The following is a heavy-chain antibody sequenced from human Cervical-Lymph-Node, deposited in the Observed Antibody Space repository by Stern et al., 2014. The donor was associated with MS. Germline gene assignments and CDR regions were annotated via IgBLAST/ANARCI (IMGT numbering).Heavy chain of an antibody. CDR2: INRDGTTI. CDR3: TKDTYGPEDY. V-gene: IGHV3-74*02. J-gene: IGHJ4*02. Sequence: EVQLVESGGGLVQPGGALRLSCVASGFTFRNYWMHWVRQGPGKGLGWVARINRDGTTITHADSVKGRFTISRDNAKNTLYLQMNRLRVEDTAVYYCTKDTYGPEDYWGQGTSVTVSS. D-gene: IGHD3-10*01. CDR1: GFTFRNYW.